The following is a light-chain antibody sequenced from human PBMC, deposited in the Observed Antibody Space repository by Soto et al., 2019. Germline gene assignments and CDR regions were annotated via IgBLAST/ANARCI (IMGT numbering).Light chain of an antibody. V-gene: IGKV1-33*01. J-gene: IGKJ3*01. Sequence: DIKMTQSPSSLSASVGDRVTISCQASQDISNSLNWYQQKPGKAPELLIYDAYNLETRVTSRFSGSGTGTDFTLTISSLQPEDIATYYCQHYNSLPPTFGPGTNVDFK. CDR1: QDISNS. CDR3: QHYNSLPPT. CDR2: DAY.